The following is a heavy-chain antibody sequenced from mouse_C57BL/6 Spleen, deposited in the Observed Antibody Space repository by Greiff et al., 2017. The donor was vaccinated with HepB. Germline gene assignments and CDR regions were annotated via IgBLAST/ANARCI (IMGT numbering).Heavy chain of an antibody. CDR1: GFSLSTFGMG. D-gene: IGHD2-5*01. J-gene: IGHJ3*01. CDR3: ARIAAYYSNFLFAY. V-gene: IGHV8-8*01. Sequence: QVTLKECGPGILQPSQTLSLTCSFSGFSLSTFGMGVGWIRQPSGKGLEWLAHIWWDDDKYYNPALKSRLTISKDTSKNQVFLKIANVDTADTATYYCARIAAYYSNFLFAYWGQGTLVTVSA. CDR2: IWWDDDK.